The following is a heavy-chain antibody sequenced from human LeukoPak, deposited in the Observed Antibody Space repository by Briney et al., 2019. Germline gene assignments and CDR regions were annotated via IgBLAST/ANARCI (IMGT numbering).Heavy chain of an antibody. CDR1: GGSINNFY. Sequence: SETLSLTCSVSGGSINNFYWSWIRQPPGKGLEWIGYISNSGGTNYNPSLKSRVTISLDTSENRFSLKLTSVTAADTAVYYCARLLLSFDVWGQGTLVTVSS. CDR3: ARLLLSFDV. V-gene: IGHV4-59*08. CDR2: ISNSGGT. J-gene: IGHJ4*02. D-gene: IGHD3-9*01.